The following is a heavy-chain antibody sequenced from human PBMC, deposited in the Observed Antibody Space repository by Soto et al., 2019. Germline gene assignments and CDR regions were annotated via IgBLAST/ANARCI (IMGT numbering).Heavy chain of an antibody. D-gene: IGHD2-15*01. CDR3: ASSCSGGSCYLAY. J-gene: IGHJ4*02. CDR1: GGSFSGYY. Sequence: ETLSLTCAVYGGSFSGYYWSWIRQPPGKGLEWIGEINHSGSTNYNPSLKSRVTISVDTSKNQFSLKLSSVTAADTAVYYCASSCSGGSCYLAYWGQGTLVTVPS. V-gene: IGHV4-34*01. CDR2: INHSGST.